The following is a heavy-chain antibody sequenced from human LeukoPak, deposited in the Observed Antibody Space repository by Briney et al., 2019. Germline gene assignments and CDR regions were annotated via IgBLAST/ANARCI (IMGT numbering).Heavy chain of an antibody. V-gene: IGHV4-34*01. D-gene: IGHD3-3*01. CDR3: ARGRPRYDFWSGYQWECYFDY. CDR1: GGSFSGYY. CDR2: INHSGST. J-gene: IGHJ4*02. Sequence: PSETLSLTCAVYGGSFSGYYWSWIRQPPGKGLEWIGEINHSGSTNYNPSLKSRVTISVDTSKNQFSLKLSSVTAADTAVYYCARGRPRYDFWSGYQWECYFDYWGQGTLVTVSS.